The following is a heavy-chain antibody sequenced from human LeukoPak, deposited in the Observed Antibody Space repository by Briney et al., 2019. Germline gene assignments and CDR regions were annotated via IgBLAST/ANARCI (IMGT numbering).Heavy chain of an antibody. CDR2: IKYDGSSK. J-gene: IGHJ4*02. CDR1: GFTFSFYG. Sequence: GESLKISCATSGFTFSFYGMHWVRQAPGKGLGGVAFIKYDGSSKFYADSVQGRFSISRDNSKRTLFLQMNSPRPADTALYYCAKPSDQLLYSKFAFGGQGTLAT. V-gene: IGHV3-30*02. CDR3: AKPSDQLLYSKFAF. D-gene: IGHD4-11*01.